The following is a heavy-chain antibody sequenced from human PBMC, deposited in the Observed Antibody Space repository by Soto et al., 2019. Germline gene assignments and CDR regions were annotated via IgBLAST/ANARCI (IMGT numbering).Heavy chain of an antibody. J-gene: IGHJ4*02. CDR2: IIPILGIA. CDR3: ARDGLTLCSSTSCYSDDY. V-gene: IGHV1-69*08. D-gene: IGHD2-2*01. CDR1: GGTFSSYT. Sequence: QVQLVQSGAEVKKPGYSVKVSCKASGGTFSSYTISWVRQAPGQGLEWMGRIIPILGIANYAQKFQGRVTMTADKSTSTAYMEMSSLRSEDTAVYYCARDGLTLCSSTSCYSDDYWGQGTLVTVSS.